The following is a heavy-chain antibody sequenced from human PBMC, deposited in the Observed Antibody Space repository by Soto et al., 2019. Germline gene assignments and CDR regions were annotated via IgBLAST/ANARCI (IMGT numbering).Heavy chain of an antibody. CDR2: IVPLSGTP. CDR3: ARDWRQMSRGGFFDY. J-gene: IGHJ4*02. V-gene: IGHV1-69*06. CDR1: GGNSNSYS. Sequence: QVRLVQSGADVKKPGSSVKLSCKVSGGNSNSYSIAWVRQAPGQGLQWLGTIVPLSGTPNHAHKFQGRVTITADTSTNTAYLELSSLRYEDTATYYCARDWRQMSRGGFFDYWGQGSLVTISS. D-gene: IGHD3-3*01.